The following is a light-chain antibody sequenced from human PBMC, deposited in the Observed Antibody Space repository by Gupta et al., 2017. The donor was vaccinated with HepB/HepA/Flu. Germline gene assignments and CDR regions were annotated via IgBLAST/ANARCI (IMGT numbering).Light chain of an antibody. CDR1: EGIRNN. CDR2: AAS. J-gene: IGKJ1*01. CDR3: PQENSFPWT. V-gene: IGKV1-17*01. Sequence: DIQMTQSPSSLSASVGDRFTITCRASEGIRNNLGWFQQKPGKAPKRLIYAASRLQSGVPSRFSGSGSGTDFTLTISSRQPEDFATYYCPQENSFPWTFGQGTKVEIK.